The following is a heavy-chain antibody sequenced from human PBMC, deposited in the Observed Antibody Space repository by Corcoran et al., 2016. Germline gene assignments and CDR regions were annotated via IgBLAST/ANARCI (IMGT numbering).Heavy chain of an antibody. V-gene: IGHV4-39*07. CDR2: IYYNGNT. CDR3: ARSVRWSGYDVRPEFDY. J-gene: IGHJ4*02. Sequence: QLQLQESGPGLVKPSETLSLTCTVSGFSISSTDYYWDWIRQPPGKGLEWIGTIYYNGNTYYNPSLKSRVTISVDMSKNQFSLKLSSVTAADTAVYDCARSVRWSGYDVRPEFDYWGQGTLVTVSS. CDR1: GFSISSTDYY. D-gene: IGHD3-3*01.